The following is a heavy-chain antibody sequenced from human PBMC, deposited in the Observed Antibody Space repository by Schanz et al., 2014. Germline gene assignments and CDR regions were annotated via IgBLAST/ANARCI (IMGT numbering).Heavy chain of an antibody. J-gene: IGHJ4*02. CDR1: GYSFTSYY. CDR2: ISGSGRDT. D-gene: IGHD1-7*01. V-gene: IGHV1-46*04. Sequence: QVQLVQSGAEVKKPGASVKVSCKAFGYSFTSYYIHWVRQAPGQGLEWFSAISGSGRDTYYAASVKGRFTSDRDNSKHKLQLQINSPRAEDTAVYYCAKELRPGTERPRGNFDYWGQGTLVTVSS. CDR3: AKELRPGTERPRGNFDY.